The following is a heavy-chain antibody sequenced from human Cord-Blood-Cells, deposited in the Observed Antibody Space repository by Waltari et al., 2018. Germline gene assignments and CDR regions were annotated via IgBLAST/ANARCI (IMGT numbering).Heavy chain of an antibody. CDR3: ARGSSLIDY. Sequence: QVQLQGSGPGLVQPSETLSPTCTVSGGSISSNYWSWIRQPPGKGLEWIGYIYYSGSTNYNPSLKSRVTISVDTSKNQFSLKLSSVTAADTAVYYCARGSSLIDYWGQGTLVTVSS. V-gene: IGHV4-59*01. D-gene: IGHD6-13*01. CDR2: IYYSGST. J-gene: IGHJ4*02. CDR1: GGSISSNY.